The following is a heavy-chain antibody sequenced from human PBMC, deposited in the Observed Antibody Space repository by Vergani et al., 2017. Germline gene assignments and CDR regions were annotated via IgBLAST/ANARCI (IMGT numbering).Heavy chain of an antibody. V-gene: IGHV3-30*03. CDR3: ARDGNRGSYFRRGYCYYYYYMDV. Sequence: QVQLVESGGGVVQPGRSLRLSCAASGFTFSSSGMHWVRQAPGKGLEWVAVISYDGSNKYYADSVKGRFTISRDNSKNTLYLQMNSLRAEDTAVYYCARDGNRGSYFRRGYCYYYYYMDVWGKGTMVTVSS. D-gene: IGHD1-26*01. J-gene: IGHJ6*03. CDR2: ISYDGSNK. CDR1: GFTFSSSG.